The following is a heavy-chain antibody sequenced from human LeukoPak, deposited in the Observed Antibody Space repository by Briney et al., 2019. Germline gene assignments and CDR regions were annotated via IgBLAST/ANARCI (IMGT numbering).Heavy chain of an antibody. J-gene: IGHJ4*02. CDR2: ISGSGGST. V-gene: IGHV3-23*01. CDR1: GFTFSSYA. D-gene: IGHD3-9*01. CDR3: ATTVRYFDWLSSPRGFDY. Sequence: GGSLRLSCAASGFTFSSYAMSWVRQAPGKGLEWVSAISGSGGSTYYADPVKGRFTISRDNSKNTLYLQMNSLRAEDTALYYCATTVRYFDWLSSPRGFDYWGQGTLVTVSS.